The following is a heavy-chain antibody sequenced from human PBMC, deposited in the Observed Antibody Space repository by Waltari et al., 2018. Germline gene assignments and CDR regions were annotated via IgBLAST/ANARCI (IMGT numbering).Heavy chain of an antibody. CDR1: GVTVSSNY. Sequence: EVQLVESGGGLVQPGGSLRLSCAASGVTVSSNYMSWVRQAPGKGLEWVSLIYNDGRTYYADSVKGRFTISRDNYKNTVYLQMSRLRVEDTAVYYCAKDAGPVAAEGDYWGQGTLVTVSS. D-gene: IGHD6-19*01. J-gene: IGHJ4*02. CDR2: IYNDGRT. CDR3: AKDAGPVAAEGDY. V-gene: IGHV3-66*01.